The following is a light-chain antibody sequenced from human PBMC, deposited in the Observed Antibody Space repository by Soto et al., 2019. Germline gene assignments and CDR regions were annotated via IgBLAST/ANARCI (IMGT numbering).Light chain of an antibody. CDR2: GAS. J-gene: IGKJ1*01. Sequence: EILLTQSPGTLSLSPGERATLSCRASQSINNNYLAWYQQKRGQAHRLLIYGASSRATGIPDRFSGSGSGTDFTLTIIRLEPEDFAIYYCQQYGGSPRTFGQGTKVEIK. CDR3: QQYGGSPRT. V-gene: IGKV3-20*01. CDR1: QSINNNY.